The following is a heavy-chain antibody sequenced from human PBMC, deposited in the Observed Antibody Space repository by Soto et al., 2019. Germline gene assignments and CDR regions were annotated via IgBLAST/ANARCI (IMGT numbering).Heavy chain of an antibody. D-gene: IGHD2-15*01. J-gene: IGHJ3*02. CDR3: ARRGYCSGGSCFEGADAFDI. Sequence: LRLSCAASGFTFSSYGMHWVRQAPGKGLEWVAVIWYDGSNKYYADSAKGRFTISRDNSKNTLYLQMNSLRAEDTAVYYCARRGYCSGGSCFEGADAFDIWGQGTMVTVSS. CDR1: GFTFSSYG. V-gene: IGHV3-33*01. CDR2: IWYDGSNK.